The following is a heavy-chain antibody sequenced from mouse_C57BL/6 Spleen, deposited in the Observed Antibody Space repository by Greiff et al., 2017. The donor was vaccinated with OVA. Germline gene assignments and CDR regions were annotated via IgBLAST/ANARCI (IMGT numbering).Heavy chain of an antibody. D-gene: IGHD4-1*01. CDR1: GYTFTSYW. Sequence: QVQLQQPGAELVRPGSSVKLSCKASGYTFTSYWMHWVKQRPIQGLEWIGNIDPSDSETHYNQKFKDKATLTVDKSSSTAYMQLSSLTSEDSAVYYCARELGPYWYFDVWGTGTTVTVSS. J-gene: IGHJ1*03. V-gene: IGHV1-52*01. CDR2: IDPSDSET. CDR3: ARELGPYWYFDV.